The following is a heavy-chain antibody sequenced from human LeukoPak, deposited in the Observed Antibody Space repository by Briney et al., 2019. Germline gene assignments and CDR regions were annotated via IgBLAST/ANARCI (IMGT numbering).Heavy chain of an antibody. V-gene: IGHV4-34*01. CDR1: GGSFSGYY. D-gene: IGHD1-26*01. CDR3: ARGGGSYDY. Sequence: SETLSLTCAAYGGSFSGYYWSWIRQPPGKGLEWIGETNHSGSTNYNPSLKSRVTISVDTSKNQFSLKLSSVTAADTAVYYCARGGGSYDYWGQGTLVTVSS. CDR2: TNHSGST. J-gene: IGHJ4*02.